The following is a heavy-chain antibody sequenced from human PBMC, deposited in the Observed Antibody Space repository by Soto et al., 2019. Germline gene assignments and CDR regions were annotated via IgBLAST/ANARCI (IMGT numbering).Heavy chain of an antibody. Sequence: SETLSLTCIVSGFSISSYYWGWFRQPPGKGLEWIGYIYYTGTTTYHPSLKSRVTISIDTSRNQFSLKLNSVTAADTAVYYCARGLPGHCSAGSCYPVDHWGQGTLVT. CDR1: GFSISSYY. V-gene: IGHV4-59*08. CDR2: IYYTGTT. CDR3: ARGLPGHCSAGSCYPVDH. D-gene: IGHD2-15*01. J-gene: IGHJ4*02.